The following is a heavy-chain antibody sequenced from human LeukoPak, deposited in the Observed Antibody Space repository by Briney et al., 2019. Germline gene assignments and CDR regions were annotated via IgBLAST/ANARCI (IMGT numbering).Heavy chain of an antibody. V-gene: IGHV3-53*01. D-gene: IGHD3-3*01. CDR2: IYSGGST. CDR3: ARVTGSSYYDFWSGYYYFDY. CDR1: GFTVSSNY. Sequence: PGGSLRLSCAASGFTVSSNYMSWVRQAPGKGLEWVSVIYSGGSTYYADSVKGRFTISRDNSKNTLYLQMNSLRAEDTAVYYCARVTGSSYYDFWSGYYYFDYWGQGIPVTVSS. J-gene: IGHJ4*02.